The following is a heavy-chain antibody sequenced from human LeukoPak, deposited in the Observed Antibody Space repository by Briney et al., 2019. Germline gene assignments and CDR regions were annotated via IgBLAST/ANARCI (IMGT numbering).Heavy chain of an antibody. J-gene: IGHJ4*02. V-gene: IGHV3-7*01. CDR1: GSTFSSYW. Sequence: PGGSLRLSCAASGSTFSSYWMSWVRQAPGKGLEWVANIKQDGSEKYYVDSVKGRFTISRDNAKNSLYLQMNSLRAEDTAVYYCARDYLGIAAAGTLDYWGQGTLVTVSS. CDR2: IKQDGSEK. D-gene: IGHD6-13*01. CDR3: ARDYLGIAAAGTLDY.